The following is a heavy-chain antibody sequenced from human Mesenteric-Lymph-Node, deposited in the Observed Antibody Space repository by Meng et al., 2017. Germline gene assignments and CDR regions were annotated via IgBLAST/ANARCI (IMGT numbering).Heavy chain of an antibody. CDR3: ASAYCSSTSCYSYYYGMDV. D-gene: IGHD2-2*01. V-gene: IGHV1-69*05. CDR2: IIPIFGTA. Sequence: SVKVSCKASGGTFSSYAISWVRQAPGQGLEWMGGIIPIFGTANYAQKFQGRVTITTDESTSTAYMELSSLRSEDTAVYYCASAYCSSTSCYSYYYGMDVRGQGTTVTVSS. J-gene: IGHJ6*02. CDR1: GGTFSSYA.